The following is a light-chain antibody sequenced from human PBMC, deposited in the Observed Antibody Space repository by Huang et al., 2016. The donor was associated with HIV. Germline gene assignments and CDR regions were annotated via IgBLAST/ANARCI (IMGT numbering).Light chain of an antibody. V-gene: IGKV1-27*01. CDR3: QRYDSAPRA. CDR2: GAS. CDR1: QDIGNF. Sequence: DIQMTQSPSSLSASPGVRVTLSCRANQDIGNFLAWYQHKPGGVPRLLIYGASTLQSGVPSRFSGRGSGTDFTLIITSFQPDDVATYYCQRYDSAPRAFGQGTKVEI. J-gene: IGKJ1*01.